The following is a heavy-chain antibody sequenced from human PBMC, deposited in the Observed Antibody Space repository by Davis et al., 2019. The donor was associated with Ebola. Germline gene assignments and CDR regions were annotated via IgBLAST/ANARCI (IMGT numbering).Heavy chain of an antibody. CDR2: VHWNGGST. D-gene: IGHD4-11*01. Sequence: PGGSLRLSCAASGFTFDDFGMSWVRQAPGKGLEWVSGVHWNGGSTGYADSVKGRFTISRDNAKNSLYLQMNNLRAEDTALNHCSRGGAYSHSKYGMDVWGRGTTVTVSS. CDR1: GFTFDDFG. J-gene: IGHJ6*04. V-gene: IGHV3-20*01. CDR3: SRGGAYSHSKYGMDV.